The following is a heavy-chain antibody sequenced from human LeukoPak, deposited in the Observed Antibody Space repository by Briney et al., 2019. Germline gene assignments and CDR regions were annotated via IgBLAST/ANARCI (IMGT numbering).Heavy chain of an antibody. CDR3: ARGGAGYSSSWYRFGWFDP. Sequence: SETLPLTCTVSGGSISSYYWSWIRQPPGKGLEWIGYIYYSGSTNYNPSLKSRVTISVDTSKNQFSLKLSSVTAADTAVYYCARGGAGYSSSWYRFGWFDPWGQGTLVTVSS. CDR1: GGSISSYY. D-gene: IGHD6-13*01. V-gene: IGHV4-59*01. CDR2: IYYSGST. J-gene: IGHJ5*02.